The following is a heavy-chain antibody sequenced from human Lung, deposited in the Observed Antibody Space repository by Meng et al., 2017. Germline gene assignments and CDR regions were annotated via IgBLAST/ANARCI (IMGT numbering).Heavy chain of an antibody. CDR3: ARGQKGYFDL. V-gene: IGHV4-30-4*01. J-gene: IGHJ2*01. CDR1: GCSIHSTNHY. Sequence: QVQQQEWGPRVVPPAQSLSPSCSVSGCSIHSTNHYWGCIRRPPGKGLEWNGHIDYRGSRYFNPSLTSRIAKSVDTSKNQFALKLSSVTAADTAVYYCARGQKGYFDLWGRGTLVTVSS. CDR2: IDYRGSR.